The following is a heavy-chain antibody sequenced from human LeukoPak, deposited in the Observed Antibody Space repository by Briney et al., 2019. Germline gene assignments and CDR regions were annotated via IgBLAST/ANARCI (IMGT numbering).Heavy chain of an antibody. D-gene: IGHD1-1*01. CDR3: ARDYNWNPPDY. Sequence: TGGSLRLSCAASGFTFSSHWMHWVRQAPGKGLVWVSRVDSDGRITTYADSVKGRFTISRDNAKNTLYLQMNTLGDEDTAVYYCARDYNWNPPDYWGQGTLVTVSS. V-gene: IGHV3-74*01. CDR2: VDSDGRIT. CDR1: GFTFSSHW. J-gene: IGHJ4*02.